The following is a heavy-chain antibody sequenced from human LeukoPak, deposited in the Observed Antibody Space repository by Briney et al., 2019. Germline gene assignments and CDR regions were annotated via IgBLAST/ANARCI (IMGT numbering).Heavy chain of an antibody. V-gene: IGHV3-30*02. CDR2: IRYDGSNK. CDR1: GFTFSSYG. Sequence: GGSLRLSCAASGFTFSSYGMHWVRQAPGKGLEWVAFIRYDGSNKYYADSVKGRFTISRDNSKNTLYLQMNSLRAEDTAAYYCARDHVWSSASYFDYWGQGILVTVSS. J-gene: IGHJ4*02. D-gene: IGHD2-2*01. CDR3: ARDHVWSSASYFDY.